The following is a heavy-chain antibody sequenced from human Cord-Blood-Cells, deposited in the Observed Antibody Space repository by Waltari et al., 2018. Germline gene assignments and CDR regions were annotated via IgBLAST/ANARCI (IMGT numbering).Heavy chain of an antibody. J-gene: IGHJ4*02. CDR3: ARVPASTVVTDY. Sequence: CAVYGGSFSGYYWSWIRQPPGKGLEWIGEISHSGSTNYNLSLKSLVTISVDTSKNQFSQKLSSVTAADTAVYYCARVPASTVVTDYWGQGTLVTVAS. D-gene: IGHD4-17*01. CDR2: ISHSGST. CDR1: GGSFSGYY. V-gene: IGHV4-34*01.